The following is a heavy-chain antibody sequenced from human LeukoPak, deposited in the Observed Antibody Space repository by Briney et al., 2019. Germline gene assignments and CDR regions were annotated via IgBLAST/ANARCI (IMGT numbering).Heavy chain of an antibody. CDR3: AREDRYSSGWGFDY. D-gene: IGHD6-19*01. Sequence: PSETLSLTCTVSGGSISSYYWSWIRQPPGKGLEWIGYIYYSGSTNYNPSLKSRVTISVDTSKNQFSLKLSSVTAADTAVYYCAREDRYSSGWGFDYWGQGTLVTVSS. CDR1: GGSISSYY. V-gene: IGHV4-59*01. CDR2: IYYSGST. J-gene: IGHJ4*02.